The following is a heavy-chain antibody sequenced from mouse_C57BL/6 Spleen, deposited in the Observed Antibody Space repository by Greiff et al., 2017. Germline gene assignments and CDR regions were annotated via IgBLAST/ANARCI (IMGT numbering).Heavy chain of an antibody. CDR3: AKNYDYGAWFAY. CDR1: GYTFPSYW. V-gene: IGHV1-61*01. Sequence: QVQLQPPGAELVRPGSSVKLSCKASGYTFPSYWLDWVKQRPGQGLEWIGNIYPSDSETHYNQKFKDKATLTVDKSSSTAYMQLSSLTSEDSAVYYCAKNYDYGAWFAYWGQVTLVTVSA. J-gene: IGHJ3*01. D-gene: IGHD2-4*01. CDR2: IYPSDSET.